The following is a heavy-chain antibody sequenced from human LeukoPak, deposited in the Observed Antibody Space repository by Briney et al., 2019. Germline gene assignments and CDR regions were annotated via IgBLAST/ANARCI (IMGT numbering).Heavy chain of an antibody. CDR2: IYYSGST. CDR1: GGSISSGGYY. CDR3: ARGVVNDWFDP. J-gene: IGHJ5*02. Sequence: SQTLSLTCTVSGGSISSGGYYWSWIRQHPGKGLEWIGYIYYSGSTYYNPSLKSRVIISVDTSKNQFSLKLSSVTAADTAVYYCARGVVNDWFDPWGQGTLVTVSS. D-gene: IGHD3-3*01. V-gene: IGHV4-31*03.